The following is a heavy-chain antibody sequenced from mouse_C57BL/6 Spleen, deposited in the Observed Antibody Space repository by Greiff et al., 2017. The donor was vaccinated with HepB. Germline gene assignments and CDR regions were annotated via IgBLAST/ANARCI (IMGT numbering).Heavy chain of an antibody. CDR2: IDPSDSYT. J-gene: IGHJ2*01. CDR1: GYTFTSYW. D-gene: IGHD1-1*01. Sequence: VQLQQPGAELVMPGASVKLSCKASGYTFTSYWMHWVKQRPGQGLEWIGEIDPSDSYTNYNQKFKGKSTLTVDKSSSTAYMQLSSLTSEDSAVYYCAVLRSGDYWGQGTTLTVSS. CDR3: AVLRSGDY. V-gene: IGHV1-69*01.